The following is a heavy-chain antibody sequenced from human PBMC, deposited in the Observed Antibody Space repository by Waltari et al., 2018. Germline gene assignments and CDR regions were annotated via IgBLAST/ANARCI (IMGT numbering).Heavy chain of an antibody. CDR2: SKPSGGST. J-gene: IGHJ4*02. V-gene: IGHV1-46*01. CDR1: GYTFTSYY. Sequence: QVQLVQSGAEVKKPGASVKVSCKASGYTFTSYYMHWVRQAPGQGLEWMGISKPSGGSTSYEKKFQGRVTMTRETSTSTVYMELSSLRAEDTAVYYCARGTPIAAAGSFDYWGQGTLVTVSS. CDR3: ARGTPIAAAGSFDY. D-gene: IGHD6-13*01.